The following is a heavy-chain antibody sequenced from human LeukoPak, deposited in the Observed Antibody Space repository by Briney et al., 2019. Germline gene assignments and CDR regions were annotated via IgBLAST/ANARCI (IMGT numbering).Heavy chain of an antibody. D-gene: IGHD5-18*01. J-gene: IGHJ4*02. Sequence: PSETLSLTCNVSAASMSNYYWVWIRQPPGKGLEWIGSIYHSGTTYSGSTYYNPSLKSRVTISLDTSKDQFSLKVGSMTAADTAVYYCARAGGYGLIDYWGQGTMVTVSS. V-gene: IGHV4-39*07. CDR3: ARAGGYGLIDY. CDR2: IYHSGTTYSGST. CDR1: AASMSNYY.